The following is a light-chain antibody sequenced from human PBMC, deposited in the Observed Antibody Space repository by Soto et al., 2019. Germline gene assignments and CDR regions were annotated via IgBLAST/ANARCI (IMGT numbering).Light chain of an antibody. CDR1: QGIGDR. V-gene: IGKV1-12*01. Sequence: DIQMTQSPSSVSASVGDRVTITCRASQGIGDRLAWYQQRPGKVPQLVVYFASTLPSGVPSRFSASGSGAEFILTIKPLQAEDFATYYCLHTFYFTRTFGQGTKVDIK. J-gene: IGKJ1*01. CDR3: LHTFYFTRT. CDR2: FAS.